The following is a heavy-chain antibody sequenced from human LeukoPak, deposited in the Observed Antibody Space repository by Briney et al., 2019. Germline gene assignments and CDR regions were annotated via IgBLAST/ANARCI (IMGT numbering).Heavy chain of an antibody. CDR3: ARDFRAAMVSDWFDP. CDR1: GDTFIAYY. V-gene: IGHV1-2*02. D-gene: IGHD5-18*01. Sequence: GASVKVSCKASGDTFIAYYMHWVRQAPGQGLEWMGWINAASGGTLYAQNFQGRVTMTRDTSISTAYMELSRLRSDDTAVYYCARDFRAAMVSDWFDPWGQGTLVTVSS. J-gene: IGHJ5*02. CDR2: INAASGGT.